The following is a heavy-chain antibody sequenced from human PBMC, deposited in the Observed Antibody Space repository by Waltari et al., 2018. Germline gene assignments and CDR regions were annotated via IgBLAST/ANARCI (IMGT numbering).Heavy chain of an antibody. Sequence: QLQVQKWGAGLLKPSETLSLTCVVYGGSFRGYSWSRIRTPQGRGLEWIGEINHGGSTNYNPSLKSRVTISVDTFKNQFSLKLSSVTAADTAVYYCATERIGSSGWYGDHDGFDIWGQGTMVTVSS. CDR1: GGSFRGYS. D-gene: IGHD6-19*01. J-gene: IGHJ3*02. CDR3: ATERIGSSGWYGDHDGFDI. CDR2: INHGGST. V-gene: IGHV4-34*01.